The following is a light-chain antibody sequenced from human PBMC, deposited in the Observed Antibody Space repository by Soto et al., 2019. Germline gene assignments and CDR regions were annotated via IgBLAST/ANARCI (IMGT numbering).Light chain of an antibody. CDR3: QHDNNWSPTP. CDR2: GAS. V-gene: IGKV3-15*01. J-gene: IGKJ5*01. Sequence: EIVMTQSPATLSVSPGERATLSCRASQSVSSNLAWYQQKPGQAPRLLIYGASTRATGIPARFSGSGSGTEFTLTISSLQSEDFAVYYRQHDNNWSPTPLGPGPRLEI. CDR1: QSVSSN.